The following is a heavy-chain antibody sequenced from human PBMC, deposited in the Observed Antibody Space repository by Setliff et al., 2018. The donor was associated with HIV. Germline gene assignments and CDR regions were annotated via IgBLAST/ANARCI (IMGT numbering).Heavy chain of an antibody. V-gene: IGHV1-69*11. CDR3: ARGGGSNGYFFDS. CDR1: GDTFSNNA. D-gene: IGHD3-22*01. Sequence: SVKVSCKASGDTFSNNAINWVRQAPGHGLEWMGKIIPLLDRTHYVQKFQGRVTFSADESTTTAYMELRSLKYEDAAVYYCARGGGSNGYFFDSWGQGTLVTAPQ. CDR2: IIPLLDRT. J-gene: IGHJ4*02.